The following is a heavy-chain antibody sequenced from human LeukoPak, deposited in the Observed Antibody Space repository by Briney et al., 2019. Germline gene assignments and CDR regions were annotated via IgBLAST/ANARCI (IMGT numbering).Heavy chain of an antibody. D-gene: IGHD3-22*01. Sequence: PGGSLRLSCAASGFTFSSYAMTWVRQAPGKGLEWVSGISGSGGSTYYADSVKGRFTISRDNSKNTLYLQMNSLRAEDTAVYYCAKDDYYDSSGYYDAFDIWGQGTTVTASS. J-gene: IGHJ3*02. CDR3: AKDDYYDSSGYYDAFDI. CDR2: ISGSGGST. CDR1: GFTFSSYA. V-gene: IGHV3-23*01.